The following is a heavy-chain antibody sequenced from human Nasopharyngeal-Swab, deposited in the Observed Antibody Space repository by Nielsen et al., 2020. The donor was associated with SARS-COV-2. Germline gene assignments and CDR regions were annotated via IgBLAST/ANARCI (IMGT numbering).Heavy chain of an antibody. CDR1: GGSFSGYY. CDR3: ARMTPLAVAGGSWFDP. V-gene: IGHV4-34*01. CDR2: INHSGST. Sequence: SETLSLTCAVYGGSFSGYYWSWIRQPPGKGLEWIGEINHSGSTNYNPSLKSRVTISVDTSKNQFSLKLRSVTAADTAVYYCARMTPLAVAGGSWFDPWGQGTLVTVSS. J-gene: IGHJ5*02. D-gene: IGHD6-19*01.